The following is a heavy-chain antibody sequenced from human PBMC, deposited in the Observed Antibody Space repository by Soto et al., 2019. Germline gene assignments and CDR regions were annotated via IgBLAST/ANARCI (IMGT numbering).Heavy chain of an antibody. V-gene: IGHV3-74*01. CDR2: INSDGSST. CDR1: GFTFSNYW. D-gene: IGHD6-13*01. J-gene: IGHJ4*02. Sequence: EVQVLESGGGLVQPGGSLRLSCVASGFTFSNYWMHWVRQTPGKGLVWVSRINSDGSSTRYAGSVKGRFTISRDNAKNTLYMQMNSLRAEDTAVYYCARQLGVGRDYWGQGTLVTVSS. CDR3: ARQLGVGRDY.